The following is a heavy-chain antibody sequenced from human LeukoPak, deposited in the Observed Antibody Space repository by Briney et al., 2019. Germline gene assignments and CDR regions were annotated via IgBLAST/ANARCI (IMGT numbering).Heavy chain of an antibody. CDR2: ISAYNGNA. CDR1: GYTFTRYD. D-gene: IGHD1-7*01. J-gene: IGHJ4*02. Sequence: ASVKVSCKASGYTFTRYDINWVRQAPGQGLEWMGWISAYNGNANYAHNLQGRVTMSTDTSTGTAYLDVRSLTSDDTAVYYCARDHSNWNYAPDFWGQGTLVIVSS. V-gene: IGHV1-18*01. CDR3: ARDHSNWNYAPDF.